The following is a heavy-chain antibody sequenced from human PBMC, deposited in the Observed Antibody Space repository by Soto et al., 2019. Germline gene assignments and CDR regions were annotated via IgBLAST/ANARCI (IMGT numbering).Heavy chain of an antibody. D-gene: IGHD2-21*02. CDR1: GFTFSSYA. CDR3: AKHIVVVTAIDY. V-gene: IGHV3-23*01. Sequence: EVQLLESGGGLVQPGGSLRLSCAASGFTFSSYAMSWVRQAPGKGLEWVSAISGSGGSTYYADSVKGRFTISRDNSKNTLYLQMNSLRAEDTAVYSCAKHIVVVTAIDYWGQGTLVTVSS. J-gene: IGHJ4*02. CDR2: ISGSGGST.